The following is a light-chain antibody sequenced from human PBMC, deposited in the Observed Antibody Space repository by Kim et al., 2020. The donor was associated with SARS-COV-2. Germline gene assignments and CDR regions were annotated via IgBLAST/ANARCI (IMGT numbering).Light chain of an antibody. CDR3: QQYGRSLT. J-gene: IGKJ3*01. V-gene: IGKV3-20*01. Sequence: EIVLTQSPGTLSLSPGERATLSCRASENVENNYVAWYHQKPGQAPKVLIHAASSRASGIADRFSGSGSGTDFTLTISRLEPEDFAVYYCQQYGRSLTFGPGTKVEIK. CDR1: ENVENNY. CDR2: AAS.